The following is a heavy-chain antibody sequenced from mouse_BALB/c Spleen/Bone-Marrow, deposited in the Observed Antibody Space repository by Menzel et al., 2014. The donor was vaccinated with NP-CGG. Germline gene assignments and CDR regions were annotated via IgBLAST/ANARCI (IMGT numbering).Heavy chain of an antibody. CDR1: GYTFTDYV. D-gene: IGHD1-1*02. V-gene: IGHV1-77*01. CDR2: IDPGRGSS. Sequence: VQLQQSGPELVKPGASVRMSCKASGYTFTDYVIGWVKQRTGQGLEWIGEIDPGRGSSFYNEKFKAKATLTADKSANTAYMQLSSLTSEDSAVYFCARDGSFAAMDYWGQGTSLTVSS. J-gene: IGHJ4*01. CDR3: ARDGSFAAMDY.